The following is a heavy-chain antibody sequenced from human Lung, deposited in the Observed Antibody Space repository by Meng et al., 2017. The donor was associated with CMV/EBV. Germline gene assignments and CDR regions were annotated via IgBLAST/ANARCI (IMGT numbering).Heavy chain of an antibody. V-gene: IGHV4-59*01. CDR3: ARLYSSSWFLPSGMDV. J-gene: IGHJ6*02. D-gene: IGHD6-13*01. CDR1: GGSISSYY. CDR2: IYYSGST. Sequence: SETLSLXXTVSGGSISSYYWSWIRQPPGKGLEWIGYIYYSGSTNYNPSLKSRVTISVDTSKNQFSLKLSSVTAADTAVYYCARLYSSSWFLPSGMDVWGQGPTVTVSS.